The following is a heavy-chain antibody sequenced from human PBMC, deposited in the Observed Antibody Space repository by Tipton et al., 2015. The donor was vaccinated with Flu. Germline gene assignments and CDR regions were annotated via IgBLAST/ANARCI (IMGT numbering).Heavy chain of an antibody. D-gene: IGHD1-14*01. V-gene: IGHV3-53*01. CDR1: GFTVSTSY. J-gene: IGHJ4*02. CDR2: VYDDGRT. Sequence: VQLVQSGGGLIRPGGSLRLSCAVSGFTVSTSYMSWVRQPPGKGLEWVSIVYDDGRTYYADSVEGRFAISRGNSKNILYLQMNSLRADDTAVYFCARDEGGTYPDWGQGTLVTVSS. CDR3: ARDEGGTYPD.